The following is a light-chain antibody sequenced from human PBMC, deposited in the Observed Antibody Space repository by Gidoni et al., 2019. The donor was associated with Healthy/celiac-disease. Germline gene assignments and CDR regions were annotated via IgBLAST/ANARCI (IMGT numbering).Light chain of an antibody. J-gene: IGKJ3*01. CDR2: AAS. Sequence: DIQMTQARSSLSASVGDRVTITCRASQSISSYLNWYQQKPGKAPKLLIYAASSLQSGVPSRFSGSGSGTDFTLTISSLQPEDFATYYCQQSYSTPPFTFGPGTKVEIK. CDR1: QSISSY. V-gene: IGKV1-39*01. CDR3: QQSYSTPPFT.